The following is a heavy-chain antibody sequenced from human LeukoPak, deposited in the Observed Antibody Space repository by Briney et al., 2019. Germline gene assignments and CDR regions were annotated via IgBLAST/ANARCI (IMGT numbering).Heavy chain of an antibody. CDR1: GYTFTDYY. Sequence: ASVKVSCKASGYTFTDYYMHWVRQAPGQGFEWMGWINPNDGDTNYAQKFQGRVTTTRDTSISTAHMEVSRLRSDDTAVYYCARANFLYCSSSTCLFDYWGQGTLVTVSS. D-gene: IGHD2-2*01. CDR3: ARANFLYCSSSTCLFDY. V-gene: IGHV1-2*02. J-gene: IGHJ4*02. CDR2: INPNDGDT.